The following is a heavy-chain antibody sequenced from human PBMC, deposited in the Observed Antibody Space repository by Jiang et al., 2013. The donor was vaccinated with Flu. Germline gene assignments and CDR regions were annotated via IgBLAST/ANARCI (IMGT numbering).Heavy chain of an antibody. D-gene: IGHD6-13*01. CDR1: GYSFTSYW. CDR3: ARQKSSSRKKADAFDI. V-gene: IGHV5-51*01. CDR2: IYPGDSDT. Sequence: GAEVKKPGESLKISCKGSGYSFTSYWIGWVRQMPGKGLEWMGIIYPGDSDTRYSPSFQGQVTISADKSISTAYLQWSSLKASDTAMYYCARQKSSSRKKADAFDIWGQGTMVTVSS. J-gene: IGHJ3*02.